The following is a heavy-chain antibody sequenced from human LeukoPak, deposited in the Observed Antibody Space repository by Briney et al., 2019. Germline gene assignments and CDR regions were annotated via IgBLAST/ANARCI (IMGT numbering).Heavy chain of an antibody. J-gene: IGHJ4*02. D-gene: IGHD3-10*01. CDR1: GGSISSYY. Sequence: KPSVTLSLTCTVSGGSISSYYWDWIRQPAGKGLEWIGRIYSSGDTNYNPSLKSRVTMSVDTSKNQFSLRLSSLTAADTAVYYCARDVGSGGGTFPTYHFDFWGQGTLVTVSS. CDR3: ARDVGSGGGTFPTYHFDF. V-gene: IGHV4-4*07. CDR2: IYSSGDT.